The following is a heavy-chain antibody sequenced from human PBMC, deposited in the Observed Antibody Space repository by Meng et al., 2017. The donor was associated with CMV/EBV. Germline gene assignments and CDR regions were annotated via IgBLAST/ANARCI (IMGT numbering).Heavy chain of an antibody. CDR1: GYSISSGYY. J-gene: IGHJ4*02. V-gene: IGHV4-38-2*02. CDR3: ARDDCSGGSCYGY. CDR2: IYHSGST. Sequence: SETLSLTCTVSGYSISSGYYWGWIRQPPGKGLEWIGSIYHSGSTYYNPSLKSRVTISVDTSKNQFSLKLSSVTAADTAVYYCARDDCSGGSCYGYWGQGTLVTVS. D-gene: IGHD2-15*01.